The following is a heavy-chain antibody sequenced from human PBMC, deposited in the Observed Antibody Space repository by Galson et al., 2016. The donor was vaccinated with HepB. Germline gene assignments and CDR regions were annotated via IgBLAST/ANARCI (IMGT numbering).Heavy chain of an antibody. CDR3: ARQIVVVVAATRGVDWYDP. D-gene: IGHD2-15*01. Sequence: SETLSLTCTVSGGSISSSNYYWGWLRQPPGKGLEWIGSIYYSGSTYYNPSLKSRVTMSVDTSKNQFSLKLNSVTAADTAVYYCARQIVVVVAATRGVDWYDPWGQGTLVTVSS. CDR1: GGSISSSNYY. J-gene: IGHJ5*02. CDR2: IYYSGST. V-gene: IGHV4-39*01.